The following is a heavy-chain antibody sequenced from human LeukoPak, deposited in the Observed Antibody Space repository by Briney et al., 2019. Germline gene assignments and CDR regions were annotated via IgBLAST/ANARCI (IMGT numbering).Heavy chain of an antibody. J-gene: IGHJ4*02. CDR2: MSYDGSNK. V-gene: IGHV3-30-3*01. CDR3: AREAEWELLHDY. D-gene: IGHD1-26*01. CDR1: GFTFSSYA. Sequence: AGRSQRLSCAASGFTFSSYAMHWVRQDPGRGLEWVAVMSYDGSNKYYADSVKGRFTISRDNSKNTLYLQMNSLRAEDTAVYYCAREAEWELLHDYWGQGTLVTVSS.